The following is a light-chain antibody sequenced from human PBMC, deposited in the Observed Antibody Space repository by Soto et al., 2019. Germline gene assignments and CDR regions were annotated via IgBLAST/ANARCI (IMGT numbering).Light chain of an antibody. J-gene: IGLJ2*01. CDR2: DVS. CDR3: SSYTTTTTL. CDR1: SSDVGRYDY. Sequence: QSALTQPASVSGSPGQSITISCTATSSDVGRYDYVSWYQQHPGKAHKLIIYDVSNRPSGVSDRFSGSKSGNTASLTISGLQSEDEADYYCSSYTTTTTLFGGGTKVTVL. V-gene: IGLV2-14*03.